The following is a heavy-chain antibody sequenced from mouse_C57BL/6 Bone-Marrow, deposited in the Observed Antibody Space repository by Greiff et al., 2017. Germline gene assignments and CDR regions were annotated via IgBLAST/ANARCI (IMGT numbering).Heavy chain of an antibody. D-gene: IGHD1-1*01. Sequence: VQLQQSGGDLVKPGGSLKLSCAASGFTFSSYGMSWVRQTPDKRLEWVATISSGGSYTYYPDSVKGRFTISRDNAKNTLYLQMSSLKSEDTAMYYCARLRGSYWYFDVWGTGTTVTVSS. V-gene: IGHV5-6*01. J-gene: IGHJ1*03. CDR3: ARLRGSYWYFDV. CDR2: ISSGGSYT. CDR1: GFTFSSYG.